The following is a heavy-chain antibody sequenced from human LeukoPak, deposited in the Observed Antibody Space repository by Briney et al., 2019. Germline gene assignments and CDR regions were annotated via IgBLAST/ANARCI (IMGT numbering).Heavy chain of an antibody. D-gene: IGHD4-17*01. J-gene: IGHJ4*02. Sequence: SETLSLTCAVSGGSFSGYYWTWIRQPPGKGLEWIGEINHSGSPNYNPSLKSRVTISLDTSKNQSSLKLSSVTAADTAVYYCARGQGTVTTHWGQGTLVTVSS. CDR2: INHSGSP. V-gene: IGHV4-34*01. CDR1: GGSFSGYY. CDR3: ARGQGTVTTH.